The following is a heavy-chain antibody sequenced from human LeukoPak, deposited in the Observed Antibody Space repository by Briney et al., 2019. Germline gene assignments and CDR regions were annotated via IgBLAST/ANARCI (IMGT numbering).Heavy chain of an antibody. CDR3: ARQEGSYDSADFDY. CDR2: ISSSSTYI. D-gene: IGHD3-22*01. V-gene: IGHV3-21*01. CDR1: GFIFSSFN. Sequence: GGSLRLSCGASGFIFSSFNMIWVRQAPGKGLEWVSSISSSSTYIYYADSVKGRFTISRDNAKNSLYLQMNSLRAEDTAVYYCARQEGSYDSADFDYWGQGTLVAVSS. J-gene: IGHJ4*02.